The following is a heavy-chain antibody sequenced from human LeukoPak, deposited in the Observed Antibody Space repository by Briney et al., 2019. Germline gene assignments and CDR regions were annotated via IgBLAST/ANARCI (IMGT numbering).Heavy chain of an antibody. Sequence: SVKVSCKASGGTFSSYAISWVRQAPGQGLEWMGGIIPIFGTANYAQKFQGRVTITADESTSTAYMELSSLRSEDTAVYYCARGAPVDYYDSSGYYYSRPAAFDIWGQGTMVTVSS. J-gene: IGHJ3*02. CDR3: ARGAPVDYYDSSGYYYSRPAAFDI. D-gene: IGHD3-22*01. CDR1: GGTFSSYA. CDR2: IIPIFGTA. V-gene: IGHV1-69*13.